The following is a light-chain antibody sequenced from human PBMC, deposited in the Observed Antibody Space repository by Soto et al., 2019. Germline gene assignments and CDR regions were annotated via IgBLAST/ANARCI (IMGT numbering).Light chain of an antibody. V-gene: IGLV2-14*01. J-gene: IGLJ1*01. CDR1: SSDVGGYNY. Sequence: QSALTQPASVSGSPGQSITISCTGTSSDVGGYNYVSWYQQHPGKAPKLMIYEVSNRPSGVSNRFSGSKSGNTASLTISGLQAEDEADYHCSSYTSSSTLPVFGTGTKLTVL. CDR3: SSYTSSSTLPV. CDR2: EVS.